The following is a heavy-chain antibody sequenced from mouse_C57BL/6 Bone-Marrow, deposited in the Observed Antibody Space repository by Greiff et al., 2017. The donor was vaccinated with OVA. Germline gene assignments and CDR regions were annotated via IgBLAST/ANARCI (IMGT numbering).Heavy chain of an antibody. J-gene: IGHJ2*01. V-gene: IGHV1-76*01. CDR2: IYPGSGNT. Sequence: QVQLQQSGAEVVRPGASVKLSCKASGYTFTDHYINWVKQRPGQGLEWIARIYPGSGNTYYNEKFKGKATLTAEKSSNTAYMQLSSLTSEDSAVYFCARGDGYFFEYWGQGTTLTVSS. D-gene: IGHD2-3*01. CDR3: ARGDGYFFEY. CDR1: GYTFTDHY.